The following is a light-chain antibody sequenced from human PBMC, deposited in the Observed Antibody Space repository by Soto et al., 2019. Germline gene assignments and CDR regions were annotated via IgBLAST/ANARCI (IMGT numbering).Light chain of an antibody. CDR1: GSNIGAGYD. J-gene: IGLJ3*02. CDR2: ANS. Sequence: QSVLTQPPSVSGAPGQRVTISCTGSGSNIGAGYDVHWYQQLPGTAPKLLIYANSNRPSGVPDRFSGSKSGTAASLAITGLQAEDEADYYCQSYDSSLGDLWVFGGGTKLTVL. CDR3: QSYDSSLGDLWV. V-gene: IGLV1-40*01.